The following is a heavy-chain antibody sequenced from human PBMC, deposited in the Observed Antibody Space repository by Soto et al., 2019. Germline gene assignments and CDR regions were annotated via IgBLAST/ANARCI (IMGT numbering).Heavy chain of an antibody. Sequence: SVKVSCKASGGTFSTSTISWVRQAPGQGLEWMGGITPIFGTASFAQKFQGRVTITADESTSTAYMELSSLRSEDTAMYYCARDGTLYDSSGYYYLYWGQGTLVTVS. J-gene: IGHJ4*02. D-gene: IGHD3-22*01. CDR3: ARDGTLYDSSGYYYLY. V-gene: IGHV1-69*13. CDR2: ITPIFGTA. CDR1: GGTFSTST.